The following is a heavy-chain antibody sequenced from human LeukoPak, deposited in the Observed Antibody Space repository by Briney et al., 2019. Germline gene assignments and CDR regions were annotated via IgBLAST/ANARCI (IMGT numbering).Heavy chain of an antibody. CDR3: ARKIAA. Sequence: GGSLRLSCAASGFTFSSYGMHWVRQAPAKGLEWVAVIWYDGSNKYYADSVKGRFTISRDNAKNSLYLQMNSLRAEDTAVYYCARKIAAWGQGTLVTVSS. J-gene: IGHJ5*02. V-gene: IGHV3-33*01. D-gene: IGHD6-13*01. CDR1: GFTFSSYG. CDR2: IWYDGSNK.